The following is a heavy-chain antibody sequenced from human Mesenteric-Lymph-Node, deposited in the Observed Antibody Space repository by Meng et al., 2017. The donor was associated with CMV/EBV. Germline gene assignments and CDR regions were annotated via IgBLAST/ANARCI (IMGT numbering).Heavy chain of an antibody. CDR1: TFTGYY. V-gene: IGHV1-2*06. D-gene: IGHD3-10*01. CDR3: ARVVLQYYGSERRRAFDI. CDR2: INPNSGGT. Sequence: TFTGYYMHWVRQAPGRGLEWMGRINPNSGGTNYAQKFHGRVTMTRDTSKNQFSLKLSSVTAADTAVYYCARVVLQYYGSERRRAFDIWGQGTMVTVSS. J-gene: IGHJ3*02.